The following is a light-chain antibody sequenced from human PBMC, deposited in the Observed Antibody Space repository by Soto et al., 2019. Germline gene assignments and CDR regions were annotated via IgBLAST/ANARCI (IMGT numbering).Light chain of an antibody. V-gene: IGLV1-44*01. CDR3: AAWDGSLNGVV. CDR2: SNH. Sequence: QSVLTQPSSASGTTGQRVTISCSGSSSNIGSNTVSWYQHLPGTAPKLLIYSNHQRPSGVPDRFSGSKSGTSASLAISGLQSEDEADYYCAAWDGSLNGVVFGGGTKLTV. J-gene: IGLJ2*01. CDR1: SSNIGSNT.